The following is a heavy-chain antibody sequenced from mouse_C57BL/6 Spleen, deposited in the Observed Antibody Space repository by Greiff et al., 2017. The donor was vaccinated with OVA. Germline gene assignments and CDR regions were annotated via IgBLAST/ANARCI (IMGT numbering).Heavy chain of an antibody. Sequence: EVQVVESGGGLVTPGGSLKLSCAASGFTFSSYAMSWVRQTPEKRLEWVATISDGGSYTYYPDNVKGRFTISRDNAKNNLYLQMSHQKAEDTSIYYCGRGGGFDYWGQGTTLTVSS. J-gene: IGHJ2*01. CDR2: ISDGGSYT. V-gene: IGHV5-4*01. CDR1: GFTFSSYA. CDR3: GRGGGFDY.